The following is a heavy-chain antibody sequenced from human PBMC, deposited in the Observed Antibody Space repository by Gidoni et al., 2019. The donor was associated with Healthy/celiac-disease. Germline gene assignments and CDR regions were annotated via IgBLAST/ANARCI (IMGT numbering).Heavy chain of an antibody. Sequence: QVQLQASGPGLVTPSETLSLTCTVSGGSVSSGSYYWSWIRQPPGKGLEWIGYIYYSGSTNYNPSLKSRVTISVDTSKNQFSLKLSSVTAADTAVYYCAREIANRPGIAVAGTVELWFDPWGQGTLVTVSS. CDR3: AREIANRPGIAVAGTVELWFDP. CDR2: IYYSGST. D-gene: IGHD6-19*01. V-gene: IGHV4-61*01. J-gene: IGHJ5*02. CDR1: GGSVSSGSYY.